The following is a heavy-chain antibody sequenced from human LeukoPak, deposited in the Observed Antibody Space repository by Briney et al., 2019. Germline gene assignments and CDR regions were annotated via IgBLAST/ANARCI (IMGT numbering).Heavy chain of an antibody. CDR1: GYTFTGYY. CDR3: ARSPDILTGEKFDY. V-gene: IGHV1-2*02. CDR2: MNPKSGGT. D-gene: IGHD3-9*01. Sequence: GASLTVSCKPSGYTFTGYYVHWVRQAPGQGLEWMGWMNPKSGGTNYAQKFEARVTMNRDTSISTAYMELSRLRFYDTAVYYCARSPDILTGEKFDYRGQGTLVTVSS. J-gene: IGHJ4*02.